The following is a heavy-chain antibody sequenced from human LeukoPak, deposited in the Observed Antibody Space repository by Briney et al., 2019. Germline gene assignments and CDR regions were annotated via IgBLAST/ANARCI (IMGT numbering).Heavy chain of an antibody. CDR1: GGSFSGYY. CDR2: IDHSGST. J-gene: IGHJ6*03. CDR3: ASLIGSTSSILGGYTTYMDV. D-gene: IGHD2-2*01. Sequence: SETLSLTCAVYGGSFSGYYWSWIRQPPGKGLEWIGEIDHSGSTNYNPSLKRRFTISVDTSKNQFSLKLSSVTAADTAVYYCASLIGSTSSILGGYTTYMDVWGKGTTVTVSS. V-gene: IGHV4-34*01.